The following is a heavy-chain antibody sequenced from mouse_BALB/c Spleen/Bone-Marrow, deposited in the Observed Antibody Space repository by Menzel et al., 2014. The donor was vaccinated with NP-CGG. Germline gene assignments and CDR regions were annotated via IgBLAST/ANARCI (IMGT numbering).Heavy chain of an antibody. CDR1: GFTFSGFG. J-gene: IGHJ2*01. CDR3: AKPGSSSDYFAY. V-gene: IGHV5-17*02. CDR2: ISSGSSTI. Sequence: EVKLVESGGGLVQPGGSRKLSCAASGFTFSGFGMHWVRQAPEKGLEWVAYISSGSSTIYYTDTVMGRFTISRDNPKKTLFLQMNSLRTEGTAMYYCAKPGSSSDYFAYGGQGTTPTVS. D-gene: IGHD1-1*01.